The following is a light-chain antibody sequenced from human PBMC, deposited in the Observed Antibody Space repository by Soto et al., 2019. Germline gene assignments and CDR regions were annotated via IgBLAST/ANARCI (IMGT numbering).Light chain of an antibody. CDR2: ENN. J-gene: IGLJ3*02. CDR3: GTWDSSLSAGRV. Sequence: QSVLTQPPSVSAAPGQKDTISSSGSSSNIGNNYVSWYQQLPGTAPKLLIYENNKRPSGIPDRFSGSKSGTSATLGITGLQTGDEADYYCGTWDSSLSAGRVFGGGTKLTVL. CDR1: SSNIGNNY. V-gene: IGLV1-51*02.